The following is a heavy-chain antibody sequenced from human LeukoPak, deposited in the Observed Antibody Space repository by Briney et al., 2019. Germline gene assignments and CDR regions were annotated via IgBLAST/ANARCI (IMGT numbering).Heavy chain of an antibody. CDR3: AREASTEIIGGMDV. J-gene: IGHJ6*02. CDR2: IQRNGNPK. Sequence: PGRSLRLSCAASGFSFSNNGIHWVRQAPGKGLEWVAFIQRNGNPKYYADSVRGRFTISRDNSKKTCYLQMDSLRVEDTAVYYCAREASTEIIGGMDVRGQGTTVTVTS. D-gene: IGHD2-8*02. CDR1: GFSFSNNG. V-gene: IGHV3-33*01.